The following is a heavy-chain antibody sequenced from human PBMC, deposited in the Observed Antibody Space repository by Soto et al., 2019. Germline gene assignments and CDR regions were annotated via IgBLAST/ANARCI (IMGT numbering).Heavy chain of an antibody. CDR2: ISGSGST. D-gene: IGHD4-4*01. CDR1: GFTVSSYA. Sequence: EVQLLESGGGLVQPGGSLRLSCAASGFTVSSYAMSWVRQAPGKGLEWVSVISGSGSTYSADSVKGRFTISRDSSKNTVYMQMHRLRAEDTAVYYCAKALRFSFTTGYYMDVWGRGTTVTVSS. V-gene: IGHV3-23*01. J-gene: IGHJ6*03. CDR3: AKALRFSFTTGYYMDV.